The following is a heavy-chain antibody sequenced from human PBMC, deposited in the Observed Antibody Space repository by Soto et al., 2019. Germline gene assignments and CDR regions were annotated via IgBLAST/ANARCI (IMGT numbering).Heavy chain of an antibody. Sequence: SLRLSCASSGFTVTNVWMSWVRQSPGKGLEWVGRIKSKAYGGTTDYAAPVNGRFTISRDGSKNTLYLQMNSLQTEDTAVYYRTADAWAVPQWPYFHSWRQGA. CDR1: GFTVTNVW. CDR2: IKSKAYGGTT. D-gene: IGHD1-26*01. CDR3: TADAWAVPQWPYFHS. J-gene: IGHJ4*02. V-gene: IGHV3-15*01.